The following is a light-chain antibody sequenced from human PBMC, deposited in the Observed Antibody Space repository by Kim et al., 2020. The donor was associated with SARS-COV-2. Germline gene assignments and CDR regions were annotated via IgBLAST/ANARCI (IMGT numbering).Light chain of an antibody. CDR2: RNN. V-gene: IGLV1-47*01. CDR1: RSNIGSNY. J-gene: IGLJ2*01. Sequence: QSVLTQPPSASGTPGQRVPISCSGSRSNIGSNYVYWYQHLPGTATKLLIYRNNQRPSGVPDRFSGSKSGTSASLAISGLRSEDEADYYCAAWDDSLSGVVFGGGTQLTVL. CDR3: AAWDDSLSGVV.